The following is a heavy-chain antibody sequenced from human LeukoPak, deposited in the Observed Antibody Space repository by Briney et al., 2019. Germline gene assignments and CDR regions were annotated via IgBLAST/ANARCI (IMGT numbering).Heavy chain of an antibody. CDR2: ISANNGNT. V-gene: IGHV1-18*01. Sequence: GASVKVSCKASGYTFTNHGIGWVRQAPGQGLEWMGWISANNGNTNYAQKLQGRVTMTTDTSTSTAYMELRSLRSDDSAVYYCARDGYFDSWGQGTLVTVSS. J-gene: IGHJ4*02. CDR3: ARDGYFDS. CDR1: GYTFTNHG.